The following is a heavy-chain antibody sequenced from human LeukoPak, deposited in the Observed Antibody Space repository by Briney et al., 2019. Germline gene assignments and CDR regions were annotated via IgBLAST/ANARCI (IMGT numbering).Heavy chain of an antibody. J-gene: IGHJ4*02. CDR3: AANGPSTAWPWKY. V-gene: IGHV3-23*01. D-gene: IGHD6-19*01. CDR1: VSTFSSFD. Sequence: GGTLRLSCAASVSTFSSFDMSWVRQPPGKGLEWVSFIDGGGWNTYYADSVKGRFTISRDNSKNTLYLHMGSLRAEDTAVYYCAANGPSTAWPWKYWGEGTLVTVSS. CDR2: IDGGGWNT.